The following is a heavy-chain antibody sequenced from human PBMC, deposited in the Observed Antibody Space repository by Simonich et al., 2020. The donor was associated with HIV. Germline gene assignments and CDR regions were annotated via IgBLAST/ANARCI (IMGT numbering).Heavy chain of an antibody. Sequence: QLQLQESGPRLVKPSETLSLTCTVSGGSISSSSYYWGWIRQPPGKGLEWVGIIYFRWPPYNTPSLKSPVTLSFGTAKNQCSMKLRSVTAADTAVYYCARHPGLTVPTPPFFYYYMDVWGKGTTVTVSS. CDR1: GGSISSSSYY. CDR3: ARHPGLTVPTPPFFYYYMDV. D-gene: IGHD5-12*01. CDR2: IYFRWPP. J-gene: IGHJ6*03. V-gene: IGHV4-39*01.